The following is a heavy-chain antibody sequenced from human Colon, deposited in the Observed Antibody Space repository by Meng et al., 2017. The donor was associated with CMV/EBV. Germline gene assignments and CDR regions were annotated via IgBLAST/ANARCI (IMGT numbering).Heavy chain of an antibody. Sequence: GESLKISCVASGFTFSNYAMHWVRQAPGKRPEWLTFILFDGSDAHYADSLGGRFTISRDDSKNTLYLQMNSLRLDDTAVYYCAKDMGRRAAYYSYCDSWGQGTLVTVSS. J-gene: IGHJ4*02. V-gene: IGHV3-30*02. CDR2: ILFDGSDA. CDR3: AKDMGRRAAYYSYCDS. D-gene: IGHD5-18*01. CDR1: GFTFSNYA.